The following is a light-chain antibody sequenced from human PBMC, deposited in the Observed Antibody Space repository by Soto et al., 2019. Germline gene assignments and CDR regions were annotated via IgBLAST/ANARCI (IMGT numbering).Light chain of an antibody. CDR1: SSNIGAGYD. CDR2: GNS. J-gene: IGLJ1*01. CDR3: QSYDSSLSGDV. Sequence: QSVLTQPPSESGDPGQRVTISCTGSSSNIGAGYDVHWYQQLPGTAPKLLIYGNSNRPSGVPDRFSGSKSGTSASLAITGLQAEDEADYYCQSYDSSLSGDVFGTGTKLTVL. V-gene: IGLV1-40*01.